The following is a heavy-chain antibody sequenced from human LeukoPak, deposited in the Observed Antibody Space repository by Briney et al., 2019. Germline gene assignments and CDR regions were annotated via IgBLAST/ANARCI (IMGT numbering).Heavy chain of an antibody. D-gene: IGHD2-2*01. CDR1: GFTFSSYA. CDR2: ISGSGGST. V-gene: IGHV3-23*01. Sequence: GGSLRLSCAASGFTFSSYAMHWVRQAPGKGLEWVSAISGSGGSTYYADSVKGRFTISRDNSKNTPYLQMNSLRAEDTAVYYCAKGTGIVVPAAIPDYWGQGTLVTVSS. CDR3: AKGTGIVVPAAIPDY. J-gene: IGHJ4*02.